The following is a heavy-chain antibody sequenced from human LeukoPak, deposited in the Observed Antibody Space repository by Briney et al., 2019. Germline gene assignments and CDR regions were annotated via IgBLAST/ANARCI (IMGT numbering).Heavy chain of an antibody. CDR1: GGSISSYY. V-gene: IGHV4-59*08. D-gene: IGHD5-18*01. J-gene: IGHJ4*02. CDR2: IYYSGST. CDR3: ARHKGYSYAWVDY. Sequence: SETLSLTCTVSGGSISSYYWSWIRQPPGKGLEWIGYIYYSGSTNHNPSLKSRVTISVDTSKNQFSLKLSSVTAADTAVYYCARHKGYSYAWVDYWGQGTLVTVSS.